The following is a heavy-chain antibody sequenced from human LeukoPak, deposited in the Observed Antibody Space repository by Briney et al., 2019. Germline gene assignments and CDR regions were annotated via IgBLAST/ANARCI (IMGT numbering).Heavy chain of an antibody. CDR2: VSYSGGT. D-gene: IGHD1-26*01. V-gene: IGHV4-39*07. CDR1: GDSISSSTYS. CDR3: ARDTLYSGLDY. J-gene: IGHJ4*02. Sequence: SETLSLTCTVSGDSISSSTYSWGWIRQPPGKGLEWIGSVSYSGGTYYNPSLKSRVSISVESSKNQFSLRLSSVTAADTAMYYCARDTLYSGLDYRGQGTLVTVSS.